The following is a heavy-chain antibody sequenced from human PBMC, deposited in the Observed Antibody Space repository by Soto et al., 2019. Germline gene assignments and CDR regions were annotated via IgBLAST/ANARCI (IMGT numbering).Heavy chain of an antibody. J-gene: IGHJ4*02. Sequence: GASVKVSCKASGGTFSSYTISWVRQAPGQGLEWMGRIIPILGIANYAQKFQGRVTITADKSTSTAYMELSSLRSEDTAVYYCARVEGYDSSGYRLYYFDYWGQGTLVTVSS. CDR3: ARVEGYDSSGYRLYYFDY. V-gene: IGHV1-69*02. CDR2: IIPILGIA. CDR1: GGTFSSYT. D-gene: IGHD3-22*01.